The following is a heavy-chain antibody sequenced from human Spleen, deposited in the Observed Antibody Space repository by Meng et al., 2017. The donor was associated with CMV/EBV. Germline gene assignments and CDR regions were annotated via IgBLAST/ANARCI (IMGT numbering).Heavy chain of an antibody. CDR3: AKLLGYCSSTSCSPYYYYYGMDV. J-gene: IGHJ6*02. V-gene: IGHV3-30*02. CDR1: GFTFNKYS. D-gene: IGHD2-2*01. CDR2: IRYDGSNK. Sequence: GESLKISCAASGFTFNKYSMNWVRQAPGKGLEWVAFIRYDGSNKYYADSVKGRFTISRDNSKNTLYLQMNSLRAEDTAVYYCAKLLGYCSSTSCSPYYYYYGMDVWGQGTTVTVSS.